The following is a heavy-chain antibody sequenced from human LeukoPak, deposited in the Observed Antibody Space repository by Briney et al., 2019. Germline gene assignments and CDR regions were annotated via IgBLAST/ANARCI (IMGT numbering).Heavy chain of an antibody. CDR3: AKNLNDDAFDI. CDR2: IIYDGSKK. V-gene: IGHV3-30*04. CDR1: GFTFSDYT. D-gene: IGHD1-1*01. Sequence: KPGRSLRLSCAASGFTFSDYTMHWVRQAPGKGVEWVAVIIYDGSKKYYADPVKGRFTISRDNSNNTLFLQMNSLRAGDTAVYYCAKNLNDDAFDIWGQGTMVTVSS. J-gene: IGHJ3*02.